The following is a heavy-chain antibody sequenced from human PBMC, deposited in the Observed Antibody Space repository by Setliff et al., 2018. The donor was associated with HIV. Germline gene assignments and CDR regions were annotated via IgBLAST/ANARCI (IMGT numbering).Heavy chain of an antibody. D-gene: IGHD6-19*01. Sequence: GGSLRLSCAASGFTFDDYGMNWVRQSPGKGLEWVSGIIWNGGGTDYADSVKGRFTISRDNAKKSLYLQMNSLRAEDTAFYYCARHGSHSGYSSGWYSDYWGQGTLVTV. J-gene: IGHJ4*02. V-gene: IGHV3-20*04. CDR3: ARHGSHSGYSSGWYSDY. CDR1: GFTFDDYG. CDR2: IIWNGGGT.